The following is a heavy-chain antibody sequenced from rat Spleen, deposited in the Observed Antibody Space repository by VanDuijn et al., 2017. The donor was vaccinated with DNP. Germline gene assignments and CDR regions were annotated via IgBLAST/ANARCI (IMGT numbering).Heavy chain of an antibody. Sequence: EVRLVESGGGLVQPGRSLRLSCAASGFTFSKYGMAWVRQAPTKGLEWVASITNSGGSIYYRDSVKGRFTISRDNAKSTLYLQMDSLRSEDTATYYCTTSGITKGWFAYWGQGTLVTVSS. D-gene: IGHD1-4*01. V-gene: IGHV5-27*01. CDR2: ITNSGGSI. CDR3: TTSGITKGWFAY. CDR1: GFTFSKYG. J-gene: IGHJ3*01.